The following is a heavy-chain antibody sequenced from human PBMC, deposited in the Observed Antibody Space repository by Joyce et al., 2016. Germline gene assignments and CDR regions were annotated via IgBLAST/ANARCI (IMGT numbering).Heavy chain of an antibody. CDR2: MTTDGREK. V-gene: IGHV3-30*02. D-gene: IGHD1-26*01. CDR3: ARDGSHYEVDD. CDR1: GFTFGAYG. Sequence: QVQLVESGGGVVQPGGSLRLSCVASGFTFGAYGMHWVRQATGKGLGWVAFMTTDGREKYYADSVKGRLTISRDNSKSTLYAQMNSLRVEDTAVYYCARDGSHYEVDDWGQGTLVTVSS. J-gene: IGHJ4*02.